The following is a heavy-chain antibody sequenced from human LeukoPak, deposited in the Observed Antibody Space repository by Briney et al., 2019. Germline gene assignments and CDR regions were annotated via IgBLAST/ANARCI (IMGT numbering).Heavy chain of an antibody. CDR3: ARGSSGYCSAASCFRPEDAFGI. CDR2: LSASGTT. J-gene: IGHJ3*02. Sequence: SDTLSLTCSVSGGSISNYFWRWLRQPAGKGLEGVGRLSASGTTNYHPSLRSRVTIAVGTSNNQLSLRVSSVTAADTAVYYCARGSSGYCSAASCFRPEDAFGIWGQGTVVTVS. V-gene: IGHV4-4*07. D-gene: IGHD2-15*01. CDR1: GGSISNYF.